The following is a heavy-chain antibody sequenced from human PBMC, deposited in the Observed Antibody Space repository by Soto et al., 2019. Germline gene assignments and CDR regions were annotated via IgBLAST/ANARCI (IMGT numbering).Heavy chain of an antibody. V-gene: IGHV3-7*01. CDR1: GFTFSSYW. Sequence: EVQLVESGGGLVQPGGSLRLSCAASGFTFSSYWMGWVRQAPGKGLEWVANIKPDGSAKYYVDSGKGRFTISRDNAEDSLFRQMNGLRADDTAVYYCACREIASDGYYGGVYSGQGIPVTISS. CDR2: IKPDGSAK. J-gene: IGHJ4*02. CDR3: ACREIASDGYYGGVY. D-gene: IGHD2-21*02.